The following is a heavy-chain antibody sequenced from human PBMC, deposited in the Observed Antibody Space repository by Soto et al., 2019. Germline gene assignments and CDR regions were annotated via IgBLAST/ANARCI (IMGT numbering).Heavy chain of an antibody. CDR1: GFTFSSYE. J-gene: IGHJ4*02. V-gene: IGHV3-48*03. CDR3: ARGAWNVMAFDY. Sequence: GGSLRLSCAASGFTFSSYEMNWVRQAPGKGLEWVSYISSSGSTIYYADSVKGRFTIARDNAKNSLYLQMNSLRAEDTAVYYCARGAWNVMAFDYWGQGTLVTVSS. D-gene: IGHD1-1*01. CDR2: ISSSGSTI.